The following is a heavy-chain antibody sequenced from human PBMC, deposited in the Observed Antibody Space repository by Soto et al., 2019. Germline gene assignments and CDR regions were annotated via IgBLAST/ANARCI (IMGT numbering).Heavy chain of an antibody. J-gene: IGHJ4*02. D-gene: IGHD2-15*01. V-gene: IGHV4-31*02. CDR2: IYYSGST. CDR3: AKSRLAGRIGFFDY. CDR1: CGSISSGGYY. Sequence: SETLSLTCTVSCGSISSGGYYWSWIRQHPGKGLEWIGYIYYSGSTYYNPSLKSRVTISVDTSKNQFSLKLSSVTAADTAVYYCAKSRLAGRIGFFDYWGQGTLVTVSS.